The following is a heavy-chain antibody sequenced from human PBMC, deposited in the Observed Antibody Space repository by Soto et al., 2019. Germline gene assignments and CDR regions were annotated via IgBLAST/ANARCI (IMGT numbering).Heavy chain of an antibody. V-gene: IGHV1-69*13. CDR1: GGTFSSYA. CDR2: ITAIVGTA. Sequence: GASVKVSCQASGGTFSSYAIHWVRQAPGQGLEWMGGITAIVGTANYAQKCQARVTITGDESTSTAYIELSSLRSEDTAVYYCATYCRSTRCSPTYYSYGMDVWGQGTTVTVSS. CDR3: ATYCRSTRCSPTYYSYGMDV. J-gene: IGHJ6*02. D-gene: IGHD2-2*01.